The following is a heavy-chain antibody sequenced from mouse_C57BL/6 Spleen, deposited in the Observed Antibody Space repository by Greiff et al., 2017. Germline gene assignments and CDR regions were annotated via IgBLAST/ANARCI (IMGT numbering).Heavy chain of an antibody. CDR3: ARPPYGNYVWYFDV. Sequence: DVMLVESGGGLVKPGGSLKLSCAASGFTFSSYTMSWVRQTPEKRLEWVATISGGGGNTYYPDSVKGRFTISRDNAKNTLYLQMSSLRSEDTALYYCARPPYGNYVWYFDVWGTGTTVTVSS. J-gene: IGHJ1*03. V-gene: IGHV5-9*01. D-gene: IGHD2-1*01. CDR1: GFTFSSYT. CDR2: ISGGGGNT.